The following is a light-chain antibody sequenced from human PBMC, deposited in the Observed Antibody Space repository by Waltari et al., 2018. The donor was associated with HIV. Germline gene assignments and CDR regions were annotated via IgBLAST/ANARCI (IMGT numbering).Light chain of an antibody. CDR1: SSDVGGDTY. J-gene: IGLJ1*01. CDR2: DVR. Sequence: QSALTQPPSASGSPGQSVTISCTGTSSDVGGDTYVSWNQQHPGKAPKLIIYDVRKRPSGVPYRFSGSKSGNTASLTVSGLQAEDEADYYCSSYSANNNFDVFGTGTKVTVL. CDR3: SSYSANNNFDV. V-gene: IGLV2-8*01.